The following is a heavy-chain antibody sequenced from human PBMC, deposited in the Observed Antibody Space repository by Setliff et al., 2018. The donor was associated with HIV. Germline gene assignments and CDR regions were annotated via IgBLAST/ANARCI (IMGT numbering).Heavy chain of an antibody. CDR1: GGSINSGEYY. Sequence: SETLSLTCTVSGGSINSGEYYWSWSRQRPGKGLEWIGYIYNTGDAYYNPPLKGRVTISMDTSKNQFSLRLTSVTAADTAVYYCARWYTTGRGWFDPWGQGTLVTVSS. CDR3: ARWYTTGRGWFDP. CDR2: IYNTGDA. D-gene: IGHD6-25*01. V-gene: IGHV4-31*03. J-gene: IGHJ5*02.